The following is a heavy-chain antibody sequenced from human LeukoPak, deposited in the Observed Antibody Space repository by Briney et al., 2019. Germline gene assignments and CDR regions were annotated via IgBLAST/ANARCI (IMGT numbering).Heavy chain of an antibody. V-gene: IGHV3-7*03. CDR1: GFIFSSYW. CDR3: ARGFYPDRTMIVVVVDY. D-gene: IGHD3-22*01. J-gene: IGHJ4*02. CDR2: IKQDGSEK. Sequence: GGSLRLSCAASGFIFSSYWMSWVRQAPGKGLEWVANIKQDGSEKYYVDSVKGRFTISRDNAKNSLYLQMNSLRAEDTAVYYCARGFYPDRTMIVVVVDYWGQGTLVTVSS.